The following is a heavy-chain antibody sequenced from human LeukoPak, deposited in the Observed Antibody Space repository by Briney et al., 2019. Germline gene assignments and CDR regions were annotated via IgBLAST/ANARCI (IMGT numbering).Heavy chain of an antibody. CDR1: GGSISSYY. CDR2: IYYSGST. CDR3: ARAPYYGDSSNWFDP. Sequence: SETLSLTCTVSGGSISSYYWSWIRQPPGKGLEWIGYIYYSGSTNYNPSLKSRVTISVDTSKNQFSLKLSSVTAADTAVYYCARAPYYGDSSNWFDPWGQGTLATVSS. V-gene: IGHV4-59*01. J-gene: IGHJ5*02. D-gene: IGHD4-17*01.